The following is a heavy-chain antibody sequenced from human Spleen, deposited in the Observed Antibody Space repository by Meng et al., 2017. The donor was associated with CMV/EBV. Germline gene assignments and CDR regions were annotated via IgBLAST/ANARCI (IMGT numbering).Heavy chain of an antibody. Sequence: GESLKISCAASGFTFSSYAMSWVRQAPGKGLEWVSGITNNGGSTYYADSVKGRFTISRDNSKNTLYLQMNSLRAEDTAVYYCARVSRGFGDYYFDDWGQGTLVTVSS. CDR1: GFTFSSYA. V-gene: IGHV3-23*01. J-gene: IGHJ4*02. CDR3: ARVSRGFGDYYFDD. D-gene: IGHD5-12*01. CDR2: ITNNGGST.